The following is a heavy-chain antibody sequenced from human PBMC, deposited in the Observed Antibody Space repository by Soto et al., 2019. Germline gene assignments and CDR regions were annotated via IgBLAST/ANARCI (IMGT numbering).Heavy chain of an antibody. V-gene: IGHV1-58*01. D-gene: IGHD1-26*01. J-gene: IGHJ6*02. CDR2: IVGGSGNT. CDR3: AARRSGLYAMDV. Sequence: GASVKVSCKASGFTFSTSAVQWVRQALGQRPEWMGWIVGGSGNTNYAQNSQERVIITRDMSTSTVYMELSSLRSDDTAVYFCAARRSGLYAMDVWGQGTTVTVSS. CDR1: GFTFSTSA.